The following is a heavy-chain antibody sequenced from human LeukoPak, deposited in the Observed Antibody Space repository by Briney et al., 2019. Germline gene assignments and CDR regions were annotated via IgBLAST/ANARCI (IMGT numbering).Heavy chain of an antibody. CDR2: IKQDGSEK. CDR1: GFLFSDYW. CDR3: AKADFWSGYDPDY. D-gene: IGHD3-3*01. V-gene: IGHV3-7*03. Sequence: GGSLRLSCAASGFLFSDYWMNWVRQAPGKGLGWVANIKQDGSEKFYVDSVKGRFTISRDNAKNSLFLQMNSLRAEDTAVYYCAKADFWSGYDPDYWGQGTLVTVSS. J-gene: IGHJ4*02.